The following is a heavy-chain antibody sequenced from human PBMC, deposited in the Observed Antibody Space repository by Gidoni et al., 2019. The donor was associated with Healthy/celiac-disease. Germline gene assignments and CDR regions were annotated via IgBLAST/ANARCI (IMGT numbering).Heavy chain of an antibody. CDR3: ARDLYGDYSFDY. Sequence: EVQLVESGGGLVKPGGSRRLSCAASGFTFSSYSMNWVRQAPGKGLEWVSSISSSSSYIYYADSVKGRFTISRDNAKNSLYLQMNSLRAEDTAVYYCARDLYGDYSFDYWGQGTLVTVSS. CDR1: GFTFSSYS. J-gene: IGHJ4*02. CDR2: ISSSSSYI. V-gene: IGHV3-21*01. D-gene: IGHD4-17*01.